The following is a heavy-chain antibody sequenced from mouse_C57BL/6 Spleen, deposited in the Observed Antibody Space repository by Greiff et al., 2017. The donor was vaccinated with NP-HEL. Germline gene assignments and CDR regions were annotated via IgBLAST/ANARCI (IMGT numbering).Heavy chain of an antibody. CDR1: GYTFTSYW. J-gene: IGHJ4*01. D-gene: IGHD3-1*01. CDR3: TRAGGRAYAMDY. V-gene: IGHV1-5*01. CDR2: IYPGNSDT. Sequence: VQLQQSGTVLARPGASVKMSCTTSGYTFTSYWMHWVQQRPGQGLEWIGAIYPGNSDTSYNQKFKGKAKLTAVTSASTAYMELSSLTNEDSAGYDCTRAGGRAYAMDYWGQGTSVTVSS.